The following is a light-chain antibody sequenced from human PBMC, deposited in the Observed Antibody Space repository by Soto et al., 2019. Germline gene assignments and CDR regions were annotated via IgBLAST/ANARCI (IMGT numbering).Light chain of an antibody. CDR3: QQYNNWPIT. V-gene: IGKV3-15*01. CDR1: QSVSSN. Sequence: EIVMTQSPATLSVSPGERATLSCRASQSVSSNLAWYQQKPGQAPRLLLYGASTWATGIPARFSGSLSGTDFTLTISTLQSEEFAVYYCQQYNNWPITFGQGTRLEIK. CDR2: GAS. J-gene: IGKJ5*01.